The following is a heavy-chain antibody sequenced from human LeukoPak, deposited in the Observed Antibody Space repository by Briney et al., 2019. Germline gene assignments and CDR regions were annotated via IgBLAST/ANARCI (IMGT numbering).Heavy chain of an antibody. D-gene: IGHD5/OR15-5a*01. V-gene: IGHV4-34*01. CDR3: ARGQGLRHYYYYYMDV. J-gene: IGHJ6*03. Sequence: SETLSLTCAVYGGSFSGYYWSWIRQPPGKGLEWIGEINHSGSTNYNPSLKSRVTISVDTSKNQFSLKLSSVTAADTAVYYCARGQGLRHYYYYYMDVWGKGTTVTVSS. CDR1: GGSFSGYY. CDR2: INHSGST.